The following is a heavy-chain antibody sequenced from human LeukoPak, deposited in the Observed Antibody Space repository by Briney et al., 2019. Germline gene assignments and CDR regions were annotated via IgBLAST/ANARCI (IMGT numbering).Heavy chain of an antibody. CDR2: IWHDGSHK. CDR1: GFSFDTYA. D-gene: IGHD6-13*01. Sequence: GGSLRLSCAASGFSFDTYAMHWVRQAPGQGLEWVALIWHDGSHKFYSNSVRGQFTISRDNSKNTVYLQMNSLRPDDTAVYYCARGGAAAGTRWFDPWGQGTLVTVS. CDR3: ARGGAAAGTRWFDP. V-gene: IGHV3-33*01. J-gene: IGHJ5*02.